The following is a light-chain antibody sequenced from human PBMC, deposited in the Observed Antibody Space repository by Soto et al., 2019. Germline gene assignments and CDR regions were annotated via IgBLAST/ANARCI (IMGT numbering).Light chain of an antibody. V-gene: IGKV1-39*01. CDR2: AAS. CDR3: QQSHTFPLT. CDR1: QTIASH. Sequence: DIEMTQSPSSLSASVGDRVTITCRASQTIASHLNWYQQKPWEAPKLLIYAASSLQSGVPSRFSGTSSGTSFTLIIISLQPEDFATYSCQQSHTFPLTFGPGTRVDIK. J-gene: IGKJ3*01.